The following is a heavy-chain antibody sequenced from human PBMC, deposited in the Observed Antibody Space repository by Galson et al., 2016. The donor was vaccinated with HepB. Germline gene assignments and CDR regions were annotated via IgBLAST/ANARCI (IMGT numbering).Heavy chain of an antibody. CDR3: VRDGSNAWYFDY. J-gene: IGHJ4*02. CDR2: IWYDGSKT. Sequence: SLRLSCAASGFSFSNYGMHWVRQAPGKGLEWVAIIWYDGSKTYYADSMRGRSTISRDNSNNTLYLQMDSLRTEDTAVYFCVRDGSNAWYFDYWGQGTLVTVAS. V-gene: IGHV3-33*01. D-gene: IGHD1-14*01. CDR1: GFSFSNYG.